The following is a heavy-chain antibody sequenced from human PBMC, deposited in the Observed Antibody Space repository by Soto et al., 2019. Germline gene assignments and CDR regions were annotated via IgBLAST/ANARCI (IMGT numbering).Heavy chain of an antibody. D-gene: IGHD6-19*01. CDR2: IWYDGTNQ. V-gene: IGHV3-33*06. Sequence: QVQLVESGGGVVQPGGSMRLSCAASGFTFSRYGMHWVRQAPGKGLDRVAVIWYDGTNQYYADAVKGRITISRDNFRNTLYLQMNSLRAEDPAVYYCAKEEGLGSGLHILDHWGQGTRVTVSS. CDR3: AKEEGLGSGLHILDH. CDR1: GFTFSRYG. J-gene: IGHJ4*02.